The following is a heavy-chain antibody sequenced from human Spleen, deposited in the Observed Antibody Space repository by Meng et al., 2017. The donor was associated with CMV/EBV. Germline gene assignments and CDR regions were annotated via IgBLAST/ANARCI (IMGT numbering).Heavy chain of an antibody. V-gene: IGHV4-61*01. D-gene: IGHD1-26*01. CDR3: ASLIAGGSGRGY. J-gene: IGHJ4*02. CDR2: TGST. CDR1: GGSVNSGSYH. Sequence: SLTCTVSGGSVNSGSYHWNWIRQPPGKGLEWIGQTGSTNYDPSLKSRVTISVDTSKNQFSLKLSSVTAADTAVYYCASLIAGGSGRGYWGQGTLVTVSS.